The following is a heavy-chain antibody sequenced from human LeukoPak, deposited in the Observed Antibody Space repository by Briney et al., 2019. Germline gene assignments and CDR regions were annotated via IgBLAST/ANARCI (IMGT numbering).Heavy chain of an antibody. D-gene: IGHD2-15*01. V-gene: IGHV3-30*18. Sequence: GGSLRLSCAASGITFSSYGMHWVRQAPGKGLEWVAVISYDDSDIYYAESVKGRFTISRDNSKNTLFLQMNSLRAEDTAVYYCAKDRGHCSGGSCYSFDFWGQGTLVTVSS. CDR2: ISYDDSDI. CDR3: AKDRGHCSGGSCYSFDF. J-gene: IGHJ4*02. CDR1: GITFSSYG.